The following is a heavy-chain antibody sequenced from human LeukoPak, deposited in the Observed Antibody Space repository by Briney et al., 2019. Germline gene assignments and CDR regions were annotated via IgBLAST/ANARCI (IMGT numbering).Heavy chain of an antibody. CDR2: ISYDGSNK. Sequence: GRSLRLSCAASGFTFSSYGMHWVRQAPGKGLEWVAVISYDGSNKYYADSVKGRFTISRDNSKNTLYLQMNSLRAEDTAVYYCAKGDSSRGGHYFDYWGQGTLVTVSS. V-gene: IGHV3-30*18. D-gene: IGHD6-19*01. J-gene: IGHJ4*02. CDR1: GFTFSSYG. CDR3: AKGDSSRGGHYFDY.